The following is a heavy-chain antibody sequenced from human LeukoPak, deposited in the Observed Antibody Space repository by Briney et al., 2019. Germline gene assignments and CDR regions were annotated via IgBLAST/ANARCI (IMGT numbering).Heavy chain of an antibody. Sequence: PSETLSLTCAVYGGSFGGYYWSWIRQPPGKGLEWIGEINHSGSTNYNPSLKSRVTTSVDTSKNQFSLKLSSVTAADTAVYYCAKTGDGSGWPYDYWGQGTLVTVSS. CDR3: AKTGDGSGWPYDY. CDR2: INHSGST. D-gene: IGHD6-19*01. V-gene: IGHV4-34*01. CDR1: GGSFGGYY. J-gene: IGHJ4*02.